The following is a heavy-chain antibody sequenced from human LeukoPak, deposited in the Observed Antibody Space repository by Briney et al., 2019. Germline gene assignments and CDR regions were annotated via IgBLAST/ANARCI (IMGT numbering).Heavy chain of an antibody. CDR1: GGSISSYY. J-gene: IGHJ4*02. CDR3: ASRGDGYRPGYFDY. Sequence: KASETLSLTCTVSGGSISSYYWSWLRQPPGKGLEWIGYIYYSGSTNYNPSLKSRVTISVDTSKNQFSLKLSSVTAADTAVYYCASRGDGYRPGYFDYWGQGTLVTVSS. D-gene: IGHD5-24*01. CDR2: IYYSGST. V-gene: IGHV4-59*01.